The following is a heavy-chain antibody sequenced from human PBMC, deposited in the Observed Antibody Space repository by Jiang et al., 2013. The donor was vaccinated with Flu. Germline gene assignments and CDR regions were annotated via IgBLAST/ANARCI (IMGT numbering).Heavy chain of an antibody. V-gene: IGHV4-59*01. CDR1: GGSISSYY. CDR3: ARGAFRGPFDY. CDR2: IYYSGST. Sequence: GSGLVKPSETLSLTCTVSGGSISSYYWSWIRQPPGKGLEWIGYIYYSGSTNYNSFLKSRVTISVDTSKNQFSLKLNSVTAADTAVYYCARGAFRGPFDYWGQGTLVTVSS. J-gene: IGHJ4*02. D-gene: IGHD1-26*01.